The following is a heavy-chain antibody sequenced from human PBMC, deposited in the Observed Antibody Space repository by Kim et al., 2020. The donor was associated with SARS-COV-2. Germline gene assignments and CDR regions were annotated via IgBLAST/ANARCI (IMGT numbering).Heavy chain of an antibody. D-gene: IGHD6-13*01. CDR2: VSGSGATT. V-gene: IGHV3-23*01. CDR1: GFTFSTYC. CDR3: ARTGGRAAVGRNYYFDY. Sequence: GGALRLSCAASGFTFSTYCMSWVRQAPGKGLEGVSSVSGSGATTYYADSAKGRFTTSRDNSKSTVYLQMNSLRVDDTAVYYYARTGGRAAVGRNYYFDY. J-gene: IGHJ4*01.